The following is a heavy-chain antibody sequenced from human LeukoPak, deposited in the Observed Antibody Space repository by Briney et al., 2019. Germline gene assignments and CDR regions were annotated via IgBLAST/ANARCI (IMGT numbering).Heavy chain of an antibody. Sequence: GGSLRLSCAGSGFSFCNYAIKWVRQAPGEGLQWVSVIICWDGSTYYADSVKGRFTGSRENSKDTLSLQMNSLRAEDTSVYYCAPHSSGYYAQFDYWGQGTLVTVSS. J-gene: IGHJ4*02. CDR3: APHSSGYYAQFDY. CDR1: GFSFCNYA. D-gene: IGHD3-22*01. CDR2: IICWDGST. V-gene: IGHV3-23*01.